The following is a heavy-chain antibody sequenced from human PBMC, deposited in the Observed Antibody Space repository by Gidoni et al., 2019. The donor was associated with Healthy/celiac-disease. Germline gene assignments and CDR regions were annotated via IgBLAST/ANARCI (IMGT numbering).Heavy chain of an antibody. CDR1: GFTFSSYG. D-gene: IGHD1-26*01. V-gene: IGHV3-33*01. CDR3: VGSIGGSYPFDY. J-gene: IGHJ4*02. CDR2: IWYEGSNK. Sequence: QVQLVESGGGVVQPGRSLRLSCAASGFTFSSYGMPWVRQAPGKGLEWVAVIWYEGSNKYYADSVKGRFTISRDNSKNTLYLQMNSLRAEDTAVYYCVGSIGGSYPFDYWGQGTLVTVSS.